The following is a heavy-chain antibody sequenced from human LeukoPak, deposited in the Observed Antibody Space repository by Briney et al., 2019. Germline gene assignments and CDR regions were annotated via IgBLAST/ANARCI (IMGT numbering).Heavy chain of an antibody. Sequence: SETLSLTCTVSGGSISNSNYYWDWIRQPPGKGLEWIGTTYYSGSTYYNPSLKERVTISVDTSKNQFSLRLSSVNPADTAVYYCAKWLLFNRYYYGIDVWGRGTTVTVSS. V-gene: IGHV4-39*01. D-gene: IGHD5-24*01. J-gene: IGHJ6*02. CDR3: AKWLLFNRYYYGIDV. CDR1: GGSISNSNYY. CDR2: TYYSGST.